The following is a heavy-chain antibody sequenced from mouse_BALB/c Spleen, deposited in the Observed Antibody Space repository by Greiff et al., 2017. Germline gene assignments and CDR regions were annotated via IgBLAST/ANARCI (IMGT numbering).Heavy chain of an antibody. CDR2: IWSGGST. J-gene: IGHJ4*01. CDR1: GFSLTSYG. Sequence: QVQLKESGPGLVQPSQSLSITCTVSGFSLTSYGVHWVRQSPGKGLEWLGVIWSGGSTDYNAAFISRLSISKDNSKSQVFFKMNSLQANDTAIYYCARDYYRYADYAMDYWGQGTSVTVSS. D-gene: IGHD2-14*01. V-gene: IGHV2-2*02. CDR3: ARDYYRYADYAMDY.